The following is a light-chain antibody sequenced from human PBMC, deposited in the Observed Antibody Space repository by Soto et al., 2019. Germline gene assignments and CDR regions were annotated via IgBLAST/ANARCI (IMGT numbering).Light chain of an antibody. CDR3: QQYNSYSYT. J-gene: IGKJ2*01. V-gene: IGKV1-5*03. CDR2: KAS. Sequence: DIQMTQSPSTLSASVGDRVTITCRASQSISSWLAWYQQKPGKAPKLMIYKASSLESGVPSRFSGSGSGTEFTLTICSLKPDDFATYYCQQYNSYSYTLGQGTKLEIK. CDR1: QSISSW.